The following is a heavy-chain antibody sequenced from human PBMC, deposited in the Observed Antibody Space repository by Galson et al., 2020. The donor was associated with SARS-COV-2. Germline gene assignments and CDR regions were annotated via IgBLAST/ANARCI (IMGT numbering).Heavy chain of an antibody. D-gene: IGHD6-13*01. CDR2: IYYSGST. V-gene: IGHV4-59*01. J-gene: IGHJ6*03. Sequence: SETLSLTCTVSGGSISSYYWSWIRQPPGKGLEWIGYIYYSGSTNYNPSLKSRVTISVDTSKNQFSLKLSSVTAADTAVYYCARGYSELTFYYYYYMDVWGKGTTVTVSS. CDR3: ARGYSELTFYYYYYMDV. CDR1: GGSISSYY.